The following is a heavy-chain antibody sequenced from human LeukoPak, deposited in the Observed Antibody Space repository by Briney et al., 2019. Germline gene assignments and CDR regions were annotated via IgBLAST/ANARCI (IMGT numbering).Heavy chain of an antibody. CDR1: GYTFTSYD. CDR2: MNPNSGNT. D-gene: IGHD5-12*01. CDR3: ARGQHVDIVATIQPDY. V-gene: IGHV1-8*01. J-gene: IGHJ4*02. Sequence: ASVKVSCKASGYTFTSYDINWVRQATGQGLEWMGWMNPNSGNTGHAQKFQGRVTMTRNTSISTAYMELSSLRSEDTAVYYCARGQHVDIVATIQPDYWGQGTLVTVSS.